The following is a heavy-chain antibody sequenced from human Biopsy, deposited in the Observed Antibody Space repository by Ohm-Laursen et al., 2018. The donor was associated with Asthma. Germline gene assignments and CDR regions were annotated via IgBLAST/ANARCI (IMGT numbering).Heavy chain of an antibody. J-gene: IGHJ4*02. CDR3: AKRRGYSGHDNDY. CDR2: MSYDGSIK. V-gene: IGHV3-30*18. D-gene: IGHD5-12*01. CDR1: GFAFDSYA. Sequence: SLRLSCTATGFAFDSYAMYWVRQSPGKGLEWVALMSYDGSIKDYADSVKGRFTISRDNSMNTLYLQMNSLRTEDTAVYYCAKRRGYSGHDNDYWGQGTLVIVSS.